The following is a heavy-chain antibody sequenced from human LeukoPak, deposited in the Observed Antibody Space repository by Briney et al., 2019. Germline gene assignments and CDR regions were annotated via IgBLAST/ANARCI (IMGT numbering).Heavy chain of an antibody. Sequence: PGRSLRFSCAASGFTFDDYAMHWVRQAPGKGLEWVSGISWNSGSIGYADSVKGRFTISRDNAKNSLYLQMNSLRAEDTALYYCAKALGDYYDSSGYYHTFDYWGQGTLVTVSS. CDR2: ISWNSGSI. J-gene: IGHJ4*02. V-gene: IGHV3-9*01. CDR1: GFTFDDYA. D-gene: IGHD3-22*01. CDR3: AKALGDYYDSSGYYHTFDY.